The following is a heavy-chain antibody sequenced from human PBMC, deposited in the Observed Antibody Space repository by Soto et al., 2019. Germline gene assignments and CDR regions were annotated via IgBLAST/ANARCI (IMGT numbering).Heavy chain of an antibody. CDR1: GFTFSSYG. V-gene: IGHV3-30*18. CDR2: ISYDGSNK. CDR3: AKDMISYGSGSPFTHAGMDV. D-gene: IGHD3-10*01. J-gene: IGHJ6*02. Sequence: QVQLVESGGGVVQPGRSLRLSCAASGFTFSSYGMHWVRQAPGKGLEWVAVISYDGSNKYYADSVKGRFTISRDNSKNTLYLQMNSLRAEDTAVYYCAKDMISYGSGSPFTHAGMDVWGQGTTVTVSS.